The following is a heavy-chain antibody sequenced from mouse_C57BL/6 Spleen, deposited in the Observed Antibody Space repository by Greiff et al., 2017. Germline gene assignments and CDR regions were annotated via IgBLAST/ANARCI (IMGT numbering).Heavy chain of an antibody. V-gene: IGHV3-6*01. CDR3: ARDGAYYKRAWFAY. D-gene: IGHD2-12*01. CDR2: ISYDGSN. Sequence: VQLKESGPGLVKPSQSLSLTCSVTGYSITSGYYWNWIRQFPGNKLEWMGYISYDGSNNYNPSLKNRISITRDTSKNQFFLKLNSVTTEDTATYYCARDGAYYKRAWFAYWGQGTLVTVSA. J-gene: IGHJ3*01. CDR1: GYSITSGYY.